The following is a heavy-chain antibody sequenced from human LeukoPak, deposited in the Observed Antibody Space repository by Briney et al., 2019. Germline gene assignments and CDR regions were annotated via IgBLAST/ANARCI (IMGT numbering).Heavy chain of an antibody. CDR2: IYSGGST. CDR3: AKAYSSAPLGMDV. J-gene: IGHJ6*02. D-gene: IGHD6-19*01. V-gene: IGHV3-66*01. Sequence: GGSLRLSCAVSGFTVSSNYMSWVRQAPGKGLEWVSLIYSGGSTYYADSVKGRFTISRDNSKNTLYLQMNSLRAEDTAVYYCAKAYSSAPLGMDVWGQGTTVTVSS. CDR1: GFTVSSNY.